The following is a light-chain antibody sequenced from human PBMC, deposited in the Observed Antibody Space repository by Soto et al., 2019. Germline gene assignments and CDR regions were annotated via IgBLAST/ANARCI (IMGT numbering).Light chain of an antibody. CDR3: QQYNNWWT. CDR1: QSVSSY. CDR2: GAS. V-gene: IGKV3-15*01. J-gene: IGKJ1*01. Sequence: ELVLTLSPDSPSLSPGERATLSCSASQSVSSYFAWYQQKPGQAPSLLIYGASTRATGVPARLTGSGSGTSFTLTISSLHFDYSAFYYCQQYNNWWTFGQGTKVDIK.